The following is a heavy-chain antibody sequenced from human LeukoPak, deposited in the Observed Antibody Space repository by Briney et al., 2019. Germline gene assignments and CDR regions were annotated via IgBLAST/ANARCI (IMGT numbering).Heavy chain of an antibody. CDR3: AKESEITMIVVVISIFDY. J-gene: IGHJ4*02. D-gene: IGHD3-22*01. CDR2: ISGSGGST. Sequence: PGGSLRLSCAASGFTFSSYAMSWVRQAPGKGLEWVSAISGSGGSTYYADSVKGRFTISRDNSKNTLYLQVNSLRAEDTAVYYCAKESEITMIVVVISIFDYWGQGTLVTVSS. CDR1: GFTFSSYA. V-gene: IGHV3-23*01.